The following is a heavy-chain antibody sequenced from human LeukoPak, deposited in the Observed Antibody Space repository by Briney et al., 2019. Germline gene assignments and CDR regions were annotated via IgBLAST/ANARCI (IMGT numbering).Heavy chain of an antibody. J-gene: IGHJ6*02. CDR3: AREGSYDILTGYSWAYYYYGMDV. V-gene: IGHV1-18*01. Sequence: ASVKVSCKASGYTFTSYGISWVRQAPGQGLEWMGWISAYNGNTNYAQKLQGRVTMTTDTSTSAAYMELRSLRSDDTAVYYCAREGSYDILTGYSWAYYYYGMDVWGQGTRSPSP. CDR1: GYTFTSYG. D-gene: IGHD3-9*01. CDR2: ISAYNGNT.